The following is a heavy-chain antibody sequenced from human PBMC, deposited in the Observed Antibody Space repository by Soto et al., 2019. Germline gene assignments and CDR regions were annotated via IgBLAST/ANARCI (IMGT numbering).Heavy chain of an antibody. CDR2: ISPLFSTT. Sequence: QVQLVQSGAEVNEPGSSVKVSCKATGDLFNNYAFNWVRQAPGQGLEWMGRISPLFSTTNYARKFQGSVTIGADELTTIVYLEVSNLEYEDSSMYYCAASSSVAAAGFFKFWGQGTLVTVAP. D-gene: IGHD6-13*01. V-gene: IGHV1-69*01. CDR1: GDLFNNYA. CDR3: AASSSVAAAGFFKF. J-gene: IGHJ4*02.